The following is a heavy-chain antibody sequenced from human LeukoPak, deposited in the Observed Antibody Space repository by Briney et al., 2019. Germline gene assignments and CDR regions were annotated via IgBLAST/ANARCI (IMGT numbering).Heavy chain of an antibody. V-gene: IGHV3-23*01. Sequence: PGGSLRLSCPVSGFTFSSYAMSWVRQPPGKGLEWVSSISGSGGSTYDADSVKGRFTISRDNSKNTLDLQMNSLRADDTAVYYCARDWPSEWQQLPDYDAVDIWGQGTMVTVSS. CDR2: ISGSGGST. J-gene: IGHJ3*02. D-gene: IGHD6-13*01. CDR1: GFTFSSYA. CDR3: ARDWPSEWQQLPDYDAVDI.